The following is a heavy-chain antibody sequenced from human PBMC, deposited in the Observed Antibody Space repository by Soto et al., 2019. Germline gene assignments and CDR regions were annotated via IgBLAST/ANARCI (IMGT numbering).Heavy chain of an antibody. CDR2: INAGNGNT. CDR3: ARDLRYSGYDLYYYYYMDV. V-gene: IGHV1-3*01. J-gene: IGHJ6*03. D-gene: IGHD5-12*01. Sequence: QVQLVQSGAEVKKPGASVKVSCKASGYTFTSYAMHWVRQAPGQRLEWMGWINAGNGNTKYSQKFQGRVTITRDTSASTAYMELSSLRSEDTAVYYCARDLRYSGYDLYYYYYMDVWGKGTTVTVSS. CDR1: GYTFTSYA.